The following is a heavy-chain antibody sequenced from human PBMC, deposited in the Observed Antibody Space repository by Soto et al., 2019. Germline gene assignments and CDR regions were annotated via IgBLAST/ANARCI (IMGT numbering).Heavy chain of an antibody. D-gene: IGHD6-13*01. V-gene: IGHV1-18*04. J-gene: IGHJ5*02. CDR2: ISAYNGNT. Sequence: ASVKVSCKASGYTFAGYYMHWVRQAPGQGLDWMGWISAYNGNTNYAQKLQARVTMTTDTSTSTAYMELRSLRSDDTAVYYCARASKKYSSSWYGSWFDPWGQGTLVTVSS. CDR1: GYTFAGYY. CDR3: ARASKKYSSSWYGSWFDP.